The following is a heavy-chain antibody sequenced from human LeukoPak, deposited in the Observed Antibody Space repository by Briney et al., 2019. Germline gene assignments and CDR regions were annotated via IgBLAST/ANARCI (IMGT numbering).Heavy chain of an antibody. CDR3: AKDPGGRYYYMDV. CDR2: ISGSGGST. Sequence: GGSLRLSCAASGFTFSSYAMSWVRQAPGRGLEWVSAISGSGGSTYYADSVKGRFTISRDNSKNTLYLQMNSLRAEDTAVYYCAKDPGGRYYYMDVWGKGTTVTVSS. CDR1: GFTFSSYA. V-gene: IGHV3-23*01. D-gene: IGHD4-23*01. J-gene: IGHJ6*03.